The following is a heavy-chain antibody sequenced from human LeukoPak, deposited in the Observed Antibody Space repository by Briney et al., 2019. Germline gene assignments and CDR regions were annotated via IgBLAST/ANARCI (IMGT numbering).Heavy chain of an antibody. CDR3: ARGDSYGYFYFDY. J-gene: IGHJ4*02. Sequence: YPGGSLRLSCAASGFTFSSYAMNWVRQAPGKGLEWVSSISSSSSYIYYADSVKGRFTISRDNAKNSLYLQMNSLRAEDTAVYYCARGDSYGYFYFDYWGQGTLVTVSS. D-gene: IGHD5-18*01. CDR2: ISSSSSYI. V-gene: IGHV3-21*01. CDR1: GFTFSSYA.